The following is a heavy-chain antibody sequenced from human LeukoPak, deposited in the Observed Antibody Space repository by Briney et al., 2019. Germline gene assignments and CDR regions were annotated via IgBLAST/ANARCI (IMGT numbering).Heavy chain of an antibody. V-gene: IGHV4-34*01. CDR1: GGSFSGYY. D-gene: IGHD3-3*01. CDR3: ATYPRITIFGVVRENYMDV. J-gene: IGHJ6*03. CDR2: INHSGST. Sequence: SETLSLTCAVYGGSFSGYYWSWIRQPPGKGLEWIGEINHSGSTNYNPSLKSRVTISVDTSKNQFPLKLSSVTAADTAVYYCATYPRITIFGVVRENYMDVWGKGTTVTVSS.